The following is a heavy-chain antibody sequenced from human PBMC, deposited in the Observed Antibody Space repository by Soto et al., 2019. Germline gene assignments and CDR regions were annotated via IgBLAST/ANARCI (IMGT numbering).Heavy chain of an antibody. J-gene: IGHJ4*02. V-gene: IGHV4-4*07. Sequence: KPSETLSLTCTVSGGSISSYYWSWIRQPAGKGLEWIGRIYTSGSTNYNPSLKSRVTMSVDTSKNQFSLKLSSVTAADTAVYYCARSRSSSWYPDYYFDYWGQGTLVTVSS. CDR1: GGSISSYY. CDR3: ARSRSSSWYPDYYFDY. CDR2: IYTSGST. D-gene: IGHD6-13*01.